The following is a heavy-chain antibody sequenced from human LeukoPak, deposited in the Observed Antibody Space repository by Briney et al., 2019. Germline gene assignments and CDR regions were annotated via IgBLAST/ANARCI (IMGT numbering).Heavy chain of an antibody. D-gene: IGHD5-18*01. Sequence: KASETLSLTCTVSGGSINSYYWGWVRQPAGRGLEWIGRIYTTEHADYDPSLQSRVSMSVDTSQKQFSLNLRSATAADTAFYFCARHGYTASHFFLDYWSQGTLVTVSS. CDR3: ARHGYTASHFFLDY. CDR1: GGSINSYY. J-gene: IGHJ4*02. V-gene: IGHV4-4*07. CDR2: IYTTEHA.